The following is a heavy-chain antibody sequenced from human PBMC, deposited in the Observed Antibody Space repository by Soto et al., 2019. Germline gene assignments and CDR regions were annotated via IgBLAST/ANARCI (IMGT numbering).Heavy chain of an antibody. V-gene: IGHV3-64D*06. CDR1: GFTFSSYA. D-gene: IGHD2-21*02. Sequence: GGSLRLSCSASGFTFSSYAMYWVRQAPGKGLEYVADISNNGGSTYYADSVKDRFTISRDNSKNTLYLQMSSLRDEDTAVFYCVKDKGSTIRKVTMDVWGQGATATVSS. CDR2: ISNNGGST. CDR3: VKDKGSTIRKVTMDV. J-gene: IGHJ6*02.